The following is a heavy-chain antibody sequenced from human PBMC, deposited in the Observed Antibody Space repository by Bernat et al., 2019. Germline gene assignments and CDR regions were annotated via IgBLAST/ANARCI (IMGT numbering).Heavy chain of an antibody. J-gene: IGHJ5*02. CDR2: ISYDGSNK. CDR1: GFTFSSYA. D-gene: IGHD2-21*02. CDR3: AKDWNDLAYCGGDCYTP. V-gene: IGHV3-30*07. Sequence: QVQLVESGGGVVQPGRSLRLSCAASGFTFSSYAMHWVRQAPGKGLEWVAVISYDGSNKYYADSVKGRFTISRDNSKNTLYLQMNSLRAEDTAVYYCAKDWNDLAYCGGDCYTPWGQGTLVTVSS.